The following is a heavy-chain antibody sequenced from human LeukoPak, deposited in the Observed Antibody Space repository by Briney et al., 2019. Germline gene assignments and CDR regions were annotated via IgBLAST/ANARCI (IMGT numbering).Heavy chain of an antibody. Sequence: GGSLRLSCAASGFTFSDYYMSWIRQAPGKGLEWVSYISRGGSTIYYADSVKGRFTISRDNAKNSLYLQMNSLRAEETAVYYCARAYGSGSIIDYWGQGTLVTVSS. J-gene: IGHJ4*02. CDR3: ARAYGSGSIIDY. D-gene: IGHD3-10*01. CDR1: GFTFSDYY. CDR2: ISRGGSTI. V-gene: IGHV3-11*01.